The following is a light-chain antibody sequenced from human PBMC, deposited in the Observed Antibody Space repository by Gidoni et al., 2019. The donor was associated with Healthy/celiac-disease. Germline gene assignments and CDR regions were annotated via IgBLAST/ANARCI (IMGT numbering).Light chain of an antibody. J-gene: IGKJ4*01. CDR3: QQYGSSSLT. V-gene: IGKV3-20*01. Sequence: EIVLTQSPGTLSLSQGERATISCRASQSVSSSYLAWYQQKPGQAPRLLIYGASSRATGIPDRFSGSGSGTDFTLTISRLEPEDFAVYYCQQYGSSSLTFGGGTKVEIK. CDR2: GAS. CDR1: QSVSSSY.